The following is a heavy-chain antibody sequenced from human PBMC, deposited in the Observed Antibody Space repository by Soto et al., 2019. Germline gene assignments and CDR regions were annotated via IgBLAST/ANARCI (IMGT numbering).Heavy chain of an antibody. J-gene: IGHJ4*02. V-gene: IGHV3-23*01. Sequence: EVQLLESGGGLVQPGGSLRLSCAASGFTFSSYAMSWVRQAPGKGLEWVSAISGSGGSTYYADSVKGRFTISRDNSKNTLYLKMKGLVAEDTAVYFCAKGGGTDFGSVSHANFPYGGQATLATVSS. CDR2: ISGSGGST. D-gene: IGHD3-3*01. CDR1: GFTFSSYA. CDR3: AKGGGTDFGSVSHANFPY.